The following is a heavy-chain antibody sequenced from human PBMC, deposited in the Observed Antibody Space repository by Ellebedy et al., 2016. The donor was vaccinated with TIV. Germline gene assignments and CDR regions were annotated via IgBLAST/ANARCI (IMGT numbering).Heavy chain of an antibody. V-gene: IGHV1-8*01. J-gene: IGHJ5*02. CDR1: GYSFTSHD. D-gene: IGHD2-2*01. Sequence: AASVKVSCKASGYSFTSHDIIWVRQATGQGLEWMGWMNPNSGNTGYAQKFQGRLTMTRDPSLTIAYMELSSLTSEGTAVYYCARQVAVLDGFDPWGQGTLVTVSS. CDR3: ARQVAVLDGFDP. CDR2: MNPNSGNT.